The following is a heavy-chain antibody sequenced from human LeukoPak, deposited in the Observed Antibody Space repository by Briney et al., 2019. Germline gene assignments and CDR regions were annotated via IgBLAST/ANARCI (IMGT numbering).Heavy chain of an antibody. CDR3: AILGYCSSTSCPYGWFDP. CDR2: INPNSGGT. Sequence: ASVKVSCKASGYTFTGYYMHWVRQAPGQGLEWMGRINPNSGGTNYAQKFQGRVTMTRDTSISTAYMELSRLRSDDTAVYYCAILGYCSSTSCPYGWFDPWGQGTLVTVSS. J-gene: IGHJ5*02. CDR1: GYTFTGYY. V-gene: IGHV1-2*06. D-gene: IGHD2-2*01.